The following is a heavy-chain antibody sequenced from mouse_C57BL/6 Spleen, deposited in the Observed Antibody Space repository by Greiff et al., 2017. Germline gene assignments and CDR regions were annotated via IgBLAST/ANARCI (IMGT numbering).Heavy chain of an antibody. D-gene: IGHD2-3*01. Sequence: QVHVKQPGAELVRPGSSVKLSCKASGYTFTSYWMHWVKQRPIQGLEWIGNIDPSDSETHYNQKFKDKATLTVDKSSSTAYMQLSSLTSEDSAVYYCASYDGYNWYFDVWGTGTTVTVSS. CDR3: ASYDGYNWYFDV. V-gene: IGHV1-52*01. CDR1: GYTFTSYW. CDR2: IDPSDSET. J-gene: IGHJ1*03.